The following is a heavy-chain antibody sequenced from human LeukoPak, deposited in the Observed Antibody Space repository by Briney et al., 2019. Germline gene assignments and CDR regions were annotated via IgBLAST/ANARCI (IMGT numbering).Heavy chain of an antibody. J-gene: IGHJ6*02. CDR2: IYYSGST. Sequence: TETLSLTCTVSGGSIRSYYWSWIRQPPGKGLEWIGYIYYSGSTNYNPSLKSRVTISVDTSKNQFSLKLSSVTAADTAVYYCARGEQQLVYYYYGMDVWGQGTTVTVSS. V-gene: IGHV4-59*01. CDR3: ARGEQQLVYYYYGMDV. D-gene: IGHD6-13*01. CDR1: GGSIRSYY.